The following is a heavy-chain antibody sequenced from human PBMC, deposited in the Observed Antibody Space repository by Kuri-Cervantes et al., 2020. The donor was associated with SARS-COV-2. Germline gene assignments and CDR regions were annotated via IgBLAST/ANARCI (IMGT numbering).Heavy chain of an antibody. Sequence: SETLSLTCTVSGGSINTYYWSWIRQPPGKGLEYIGYVSYSGSTNYSPSLKSRVTMSLDTSKNQFSLRLTSVNAADTAVYYCARVRGSHYYYYYMDVWGKGTTVTVSS. D-gene: IGHD6-13*01. CDR3: ARVRGSHYYYYYMDV. CDR1: GGSINTYY. CDR2: VSYSGST. J-gene: IGHJ6*03. V-gene: IGHV4-59*01.